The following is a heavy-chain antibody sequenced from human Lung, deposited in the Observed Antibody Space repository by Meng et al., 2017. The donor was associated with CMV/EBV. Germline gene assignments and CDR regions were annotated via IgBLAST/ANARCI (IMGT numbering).Heavy chain of an antibody. D-gene: IGHD1-1*01. CDR3: ATGTGRSDFDY. CDR2: IKSKTDGGTT. CDR1: GFTFSNAW. V-gene: IGHV3-15*01. J-gene: IGHJ4*02. Sequence: ESXKISXAASGFTFSNAWMSWVRQAPGKGLEWVGRIKSKTDGGTTDYAAPVKGRITISRDDSKNTVYLQMNSLKTEDTAVYYCATGTGRSDFDYWGQGTLVTVSS.